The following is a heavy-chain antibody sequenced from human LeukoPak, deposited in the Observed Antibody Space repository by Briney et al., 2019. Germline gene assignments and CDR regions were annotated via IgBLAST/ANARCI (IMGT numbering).Heavy chain of an antibody. Sequence: GGSLRLSCAASGFTFDDYAMHWVRQAPGKGLEWVSLISGDGGSTYYADSVKGRFTISRDNSKNSLYLQMNSLRTEDTALYYCAKDIETMYYYDSSGGWRGYYYGMDVWGQGTTVTVSS. CDR2: ISGDGGST. J-gene: IGHJ6*02. CDR1: GFTFDDYA. V-gene: IGHV3-43*02. D-gene: IGHD3-22*01. CDR3: AKDIETMYYYDSSGGWRGYYYGMDV.